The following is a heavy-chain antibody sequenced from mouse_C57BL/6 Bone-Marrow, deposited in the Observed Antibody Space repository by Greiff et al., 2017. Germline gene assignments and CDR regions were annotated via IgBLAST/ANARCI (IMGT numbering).Heavy chain of an antibody. CDR2: INPYNGGT. D-gene: IGHD3-1*01. CDR1: GYTFTDYY. Sequence: VQLKESGPVLVKPGASVKMSCKASGYTFTDYYMNWVKQSHGKSLEWIGVINPYNGGTSYNQKFKGKATLTVDKSSSTAYMELNSLTSEDSAVYYCARRGYDYWGQGTTLSVSS. CDR3: ARRGYDY. J-gene: IGHJ2*01. V-gene: IGHV1-19*01.